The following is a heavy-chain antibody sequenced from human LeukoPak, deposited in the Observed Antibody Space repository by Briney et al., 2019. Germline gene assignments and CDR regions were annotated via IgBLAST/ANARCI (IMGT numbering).Heavy chain of an antibody. D-gene: IGHD6-13*01. Sequence: ASVKVSCKASGGTFSSYAISWVRQAPGQGLEWMGWISAYNGNTNYAQKLQGRVTMATDTSTSTAYMELRSLRSDDTAVYYCARLGVAAAGNWFDPWGQGTLVTVSS. J-gene: IGHJ5*02. CDR3: ARLGVAAAGNWFDP. CDR1: GGTFSSYA. V-gene: IGHV1-18*01. CDR2: ISAYNGNT.